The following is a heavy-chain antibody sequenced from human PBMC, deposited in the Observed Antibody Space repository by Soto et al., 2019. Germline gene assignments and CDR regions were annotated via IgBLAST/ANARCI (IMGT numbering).Heavy chain of an antibody. D-gene: IGHD2-15*01. J-gene: IGHJ4*02. CDR3: ARVYCSGGRCYGIDY. V-gene: IGHV1-46*01. CDR2: INPSAGSS. Sequence: QVQLVQSGAEVKKPGASVKVSCKASGYTFTSYYMNWVRQAPGQGLEWMGIINPSAGSSSYAQKFQGRVTMTRDTSTSTVYMELSSLRSEDTAVYYCARVYCSGGRCYGIDYWGQGTLVTVSS. CDR1: GYTFTSYY.